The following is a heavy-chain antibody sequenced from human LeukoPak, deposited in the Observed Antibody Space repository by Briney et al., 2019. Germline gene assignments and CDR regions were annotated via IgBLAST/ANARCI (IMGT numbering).Heavy chain of an antibody. D-gene: IGHD1-7*01. CDR1: GYSFTSYW. J-gene: IGHJ5*02. CDR3: ARHLNWNYPPNWFDP. Sequence: GESLKISCKGSGYSFTSYWIGWVRQMPGKGLEWMGIIYPGDSDTRYSPSFQGQVTISADKSVSTAYLQWSSLKASDTAMYYCARHLNWNYPPNWFDPWGQGTLVTVSS. V-gene: IGHV5-51*01. CDR2: IYPGDSDT.